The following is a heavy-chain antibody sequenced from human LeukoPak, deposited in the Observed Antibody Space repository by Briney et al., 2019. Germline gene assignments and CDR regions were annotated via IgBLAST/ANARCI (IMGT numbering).Heavy chain of an antibody. CDR2: ISDSGDIT. V-gene: IGHV3-23*01. CDR1: GFIFKTYA. D-gene: IGHD6-19*01. CDR3: AKDARRTSGWYFFDY. J-gene: IGHJ4*02. Sequence: PGGSLRLSCAASGFIFKTYAMHWVRQASGKGLEWVSVISDSGDITYYADSVKGRFTISRDNSRNTLFLQMNSLRAEDTAVYYCAKDARRTSGWYFFDYWGQGTLVTVSS.